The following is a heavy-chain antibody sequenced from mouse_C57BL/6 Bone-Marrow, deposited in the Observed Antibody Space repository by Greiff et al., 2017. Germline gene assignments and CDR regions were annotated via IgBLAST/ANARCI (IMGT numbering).Heavy chain of an antibody. J-gene: IGHJ2*01. D-gene: IGHD2-3*01. CDR3: ATDGYYDFDY. Sequence: VPLQQSGAELARPGASVKMSCKASGYTFTSYTMHWVKQRPGQGLEWIGYINPSSGYTKYNQKFKDKATLTADKSSSTAYMQLSSLTSEDSAVYYCATDGYYDFDYWGQGTTLTVSS. V-gene: IGHV1-4*01. CDR2: INPSSGYT. CDR1: GYTFTSYT.